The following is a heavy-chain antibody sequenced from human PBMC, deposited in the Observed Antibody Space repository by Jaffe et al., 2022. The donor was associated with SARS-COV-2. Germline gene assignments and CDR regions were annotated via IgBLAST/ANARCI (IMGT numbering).Heavy chain of an antibody. J-gene: IGHJ6*02. D-gene: IGHD5-12*01. CDR1: GFTFGDYA. CDR2: IRSKAYGGTT. Sequence: EVQLVESGGGLVQPGRSLRLSCTASGFTFGDYAMSWVRQAPGKGLEWVGFIRSKAYGGTTEYAASVKGRFTISRDDSKSIAYLQMNSLKTEDTAVYYCTREMVATTRIYYYYYGMDVWGQGTTVTVSS. V-gene: IGHV3-49*04. CDR3: TREMVATTRIYYYYYGMDV.